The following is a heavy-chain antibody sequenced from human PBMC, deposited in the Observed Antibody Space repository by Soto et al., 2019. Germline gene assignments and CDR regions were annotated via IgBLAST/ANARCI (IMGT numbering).Heavy chain of an antibody. J-gene: IGHJ4*02. D-gene: IGHD3-10*01. V-gene: IGHV3-30-3*01. CDR2: ISYDGSNK. CDR3: ARDLEVRGIF. Sequence: ESGGGVVQPGRSLRLSCAASGFTFSSYAMHWVRQAPGKGLEWVAVISYDGSNKYYADSVKGRFTISRDNSKNTLYLQMNSLRAEDTAVYYCARDLEVRGIFWGQGTLVTVSS. CDR1: GFTFSSYA.